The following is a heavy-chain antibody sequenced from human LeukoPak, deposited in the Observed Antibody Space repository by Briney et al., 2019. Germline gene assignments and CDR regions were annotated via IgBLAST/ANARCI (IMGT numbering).Heavy chain of an antibody. Sequence: SETLSLTCTVSGGSISSYYWSWIRQPPGKGLEWIGYIYYSGSTYYNPSLKSRVTISVDTSKNQFSLKLSSVTAADTAVYYCARYGDYAQFGYWGQGTLVTVSS. CDR1: GGSISSYY. V-gene: IGHV4-59*12. J-gene: IGHJ4*02. D-gene: IGHD4-17*01. CDR3: ARYGDYAQFGY. CDR2: IYYSGST.